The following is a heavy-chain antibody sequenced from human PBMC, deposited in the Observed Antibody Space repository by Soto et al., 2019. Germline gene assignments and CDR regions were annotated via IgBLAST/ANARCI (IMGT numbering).Heavy chain of an antibody. CDR2: INPNSGGT. J-gene: IGHJ5*02. D-gene: IGHD5-12*01. V-gene: IGHV1-2*04. CDR3: AREGLSGYGGYDYGIWLRFDP. Sequence: ASVKVSCKASGYTFTGYYMHWERQAPGQGLEWMGWINPNSGGTNYAQKFQGWVTMTRDTSISTAYMELSRLRSDDTAVYYCAREGLSGYGGYDYGIWLRFDPWGQGTLVTVSS. CDR1: GYTFTGYY.